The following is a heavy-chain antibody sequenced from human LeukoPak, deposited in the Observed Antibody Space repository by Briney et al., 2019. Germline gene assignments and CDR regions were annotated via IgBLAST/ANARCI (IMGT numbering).Heavy chain of an antibody. D-gene: IGHD3-10*01. Sequence: PGGSLRLSCAASGFTFDDHGMSWVRQAPGEGLEWVSGINWNGGNTGYVDSVKGRFTVSRDNAKNSLYLQMNSLRAEDTALYYCARDRGTFVLDYWGQGTLVTVSS. J-gene: IGHJ4*02. V-gene: IGHV3-20*04. CDR1: GFTFDDHG. CDR3: ARDRGTFVLDY. CDR2: INWNGGNT.